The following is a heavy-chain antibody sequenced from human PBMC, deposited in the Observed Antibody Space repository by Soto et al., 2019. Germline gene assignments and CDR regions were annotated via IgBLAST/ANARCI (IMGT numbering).Heavy chain of an antibody. V-gene: IGHV3-30-3*01. CDR1: GFNFDTYG. CDR2: ISYEGSNT. CDR3: ARVTPGNNLYYFSGLDV. Sequence: ESVGGVVQPGKSLRLSCVASGFNFDTYGIHWVRQAPGKGLQWVALISYEGSNTYYADSVRGRFTISRDNSKNTLYLQMNTLRPEDTGVYYCARVTPGNNLYYFSGLDVWGRGTSVTVSS. J-gene: IGHJ6*02. D-gene: IGHD1-1*01.